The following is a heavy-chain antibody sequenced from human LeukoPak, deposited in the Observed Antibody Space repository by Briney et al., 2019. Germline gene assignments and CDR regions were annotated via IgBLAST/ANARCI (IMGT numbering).Heavy chain of an antibody. CDR3: ARALLLGYWGDYYYMDV. CDR2: INPNSGGT. V-gene: IGHV1-2*02. Sequence: ASVKVSCKASGYTFTGYYMHWVRQAPGQGLEWMGWINPNSGGTNYAQKFQGRVTMTRDTSISTAYMELSRLRSDDTAVYYCARALLLGYWGDYYYMDVWGRGTTVTISS. CDR1: GYTFTGYY. J-gene: IGHJ6*03. D-gene: IGHD7-27*01.